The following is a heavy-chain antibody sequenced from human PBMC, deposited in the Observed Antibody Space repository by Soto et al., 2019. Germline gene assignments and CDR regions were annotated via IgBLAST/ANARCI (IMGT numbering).Heavy chain of an antibody. V-gene: IGHV1-69*01. CDR2: IIPIFGTA. CDR3: ARDFEIGDCSGCSCGSEGSFD. CDR1: GGTFSSYA. D-gene: IGHD2-15*01. Sequence: QVQLVQSGAEVKKPGSSVKVSCKASGGTFSSYAISWVRQAPGQGLEWMGGIIPIFGTANYAQKFQGRVTITADEYTSTDYMELSSLRSADTEVYYGARDFEIGDCSGCSCGSEGSFDWGPGTLVTVSS. J-gene: IGHJ4*02.